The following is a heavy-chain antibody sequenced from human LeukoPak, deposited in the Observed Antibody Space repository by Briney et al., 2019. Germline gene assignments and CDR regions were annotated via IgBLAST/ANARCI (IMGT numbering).Heavy chain of an antibody. CDR1: GYTLISYD. D-gene: IGHD3-10*01. Sequence: ASVKVSCKASGYTLISYDINWVRQATGQGLEWMEWMNPNSGNTGYAQKFQGRVTITRNTSISTAYMELSSLRSEDTAVYYCARGDYYGSGSFDYWGQGTLVTVSS. CDR3: ARGDYYGSGSFDY. CDR2: MNPNSGNT. V-gene: IGHV1-8*03. J-gene: IGHJ4*02.